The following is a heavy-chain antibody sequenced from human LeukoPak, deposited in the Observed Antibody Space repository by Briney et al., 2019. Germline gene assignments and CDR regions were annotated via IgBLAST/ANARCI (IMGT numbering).Heavy chain of an antibody. Sequence: ASVKVSCKPSGYTFTVNYLHWVRQAPGQGLEWVGWMNPNSGVTFYAQNFQGRVTTTRDTSVTTAYMELSSLTSDDTAVYYCARGAGTSWFDYWGQGSLVTVSS. CDR3: ARGAGTSWFDY. CDR2: MNPNSGVT. J-gene: IGHJ4*02. D-gene: IGHD2-2*01. V-gene: IGHV1-2*02. CDR1: GYTFTVNY.